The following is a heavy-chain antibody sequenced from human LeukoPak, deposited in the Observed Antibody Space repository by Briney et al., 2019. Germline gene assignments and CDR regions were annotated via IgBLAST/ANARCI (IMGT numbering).Heavy chain of an antibody. CDR3: ARGTNIEVVPADKQDEKYYFDY. CDR1: GGSFSGYY. D-gene: IGHD2-2*01. Sequence: PSETLSLTCAVYGGSFSGYYWSWIRQPPGKGLEWIGEINHSGSTNYNPSLKSRVTISVDTSKNQFSLKLSSVTAADTAVYYCARGTNIEVVPADKQDEKYYFDYWGQGTLVTVSS. V-gene: IGHV4-34*01. J-gene: IGHJ4*02. CDR2: INHSGST.